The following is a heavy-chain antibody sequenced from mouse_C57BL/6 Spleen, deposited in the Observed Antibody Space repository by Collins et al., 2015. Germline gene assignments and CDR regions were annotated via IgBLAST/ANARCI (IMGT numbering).Heavy chain of an antibody. V-gene: IGHV1-18*01. CDR3: TRESWDDYFDN. D-gene: IGHD4-1*01. CDR2: INPNNGGT. Sequence: TWADYSMDWVKQSHGKSLEWIGDINPNNGGTIYNQKFKGKATLTVDKSSSTAYMELRSLTSEDTAVYYCTRESWDDYFDNWGQGTTLTVSS. J-gene: IGHJ2*01. CDR1: TWADYS.